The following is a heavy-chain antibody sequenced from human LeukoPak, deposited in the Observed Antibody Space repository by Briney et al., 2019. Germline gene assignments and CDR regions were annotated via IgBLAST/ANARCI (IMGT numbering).Heavy chain of an antibody. CDR1: GYTLTELS. V-gene: IGHV1-24*01. Sequence: GSVKVSCKVSGYTLTELSMHWVRQAPGKGLEWMGGFDPEDGETIYAQKFQGRVTMTEDTSTDTAYMELSSLRSEDTAVYYCATRGYSYGYPDYWGQGTLVTVSS. J-gene: IGHJ4*02. D-gene: IGHD5-18*01. CDR2: FDPEDGET. CDR3: ATRGYSYGYPDY.